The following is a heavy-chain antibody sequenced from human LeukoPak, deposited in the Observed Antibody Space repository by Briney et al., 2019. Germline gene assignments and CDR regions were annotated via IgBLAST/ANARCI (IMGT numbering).Heavy chain of an antibody. CDR3: ARSRDYYDPPDY. CDR2: ISAYNGNT. J-gene: IGHJ4*02. D-gene: IGHD3-22*01. CDR1: GYTFTSYD. V-gene: IGHV1-18*01. Sequence: ASVKVSCKASGYTFTSYDINWVRQAPGQGLEWMGWISAYNGNTNYAQKLQGRVTMTTDTSTSTAYMELRSLRSDDTAVYYCARSRDYYDPPDYWGQGTLVTVSS.